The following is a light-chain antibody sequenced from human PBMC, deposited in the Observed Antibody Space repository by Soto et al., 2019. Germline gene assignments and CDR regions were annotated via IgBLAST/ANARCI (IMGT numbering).Light chain of an antibody. V-gene: IGKV1-27*01. Sequence: DIQMTQSPASPSASVEDRDTITCRASQGISNYLAWYQQKPGKVPKLLIYAASTLQSGVPSRFSGSGSGTDFTLTISSLQPEDVATYYCQKYNSAPTTFGQGTRLEIK. CDR1: QGISNY. CDR3: QKYNSAPTT. J-gene: IGKJ5*01. CDR2: AAS.